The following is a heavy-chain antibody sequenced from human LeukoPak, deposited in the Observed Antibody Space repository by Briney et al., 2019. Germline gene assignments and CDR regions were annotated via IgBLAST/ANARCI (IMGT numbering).Heavy chain of an antibody. CDR3: ARGRYYYGSGTFSRLVNWFDP. Sequence: SETLSLTCAVYGGSFSGYYWSWIRQPPGKGLEWIGEIDHSGSTNYNPSLKSRVTVSVDTSKNQFSLKLSSVTAADTAVYYCARGRYYYGSGTFSRLVNWFDPWGQGTLVTVSS. CDR2: IDHSGST. D-gene: IGHD3-10*01. J-gene: IGHJ5*02. V-gene: IGHV4-34*01. CDR1: GGSFSGYY.